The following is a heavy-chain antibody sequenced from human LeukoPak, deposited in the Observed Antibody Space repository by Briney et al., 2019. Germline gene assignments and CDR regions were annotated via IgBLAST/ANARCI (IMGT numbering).Heavy chain of an antibody. J-gene: IGHJ4*02. D-gene: IGHD6-13*01. V-gene: IGHV3-30*02. Sequence: GGSLRLSCAASGFTFSSYGMHWVRHAPGKGLEWVAFIRDDGSNKLYADSVKGRFTISRDNSKNTLYLQMNSLRAEDTAVYYCAKTYSSSWYFDCWGQGTLVTVSS. CDR2: IRDDGSNK. CDR3: AKTYSSSWYFDC. CDR1: GFTFSSYG.